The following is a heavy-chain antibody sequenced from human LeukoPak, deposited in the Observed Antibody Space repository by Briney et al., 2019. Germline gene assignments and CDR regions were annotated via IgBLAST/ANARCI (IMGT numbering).Heavy chain of an antibody. CDR3: ARDRRYYFDY. CDR2: ISYDSNYR. J-gene: IGHJ4*02. CDR1: GFTFSHYP. V-gene: IGHV3-30*01. Sequence: GGSLRLSCAASGFTFSHYPMHWVRQAPGKGLEWLAVISYDSNYRYYADSVKGRFTISRGSSNNTLYLQIDSLRPEDTAMYFCARDRRYYFDYWGQGTLVTVSS.